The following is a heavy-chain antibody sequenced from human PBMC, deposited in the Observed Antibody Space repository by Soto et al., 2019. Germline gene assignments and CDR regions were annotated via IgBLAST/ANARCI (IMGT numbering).Heavy chain of an antibody. CDR1: GFTFSSYG. Sequence: GGSLRLSCAASGFTFSSYGMHWVRQAPGKGLEWVAVISYDGSNKYYADSVKGRFTISRDNSKNTLYLQMNSLRAEDTAVYYCAKDRDAYGDYSRGRYYGMDVWGQGPTVTVSS. D-gene: IGHD4-17*01. CDR2: ISYDGSNK. V-gene: IGHV3-30*18. CDR3: AKDRDAYGDYSRGRYYGMDV. J-gene: IGHJ6*02.